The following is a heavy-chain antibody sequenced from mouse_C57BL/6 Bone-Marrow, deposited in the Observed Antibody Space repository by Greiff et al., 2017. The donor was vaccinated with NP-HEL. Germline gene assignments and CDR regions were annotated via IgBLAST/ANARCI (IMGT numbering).Heavy chain of an antibody. CDR2: IYPGDGDT. CDR1: GYAFSSSW. CDR3: ARCLIPYWYFDV. D-gene: IGHD2-4*01. V-gene: IGHV1-82*01. Sequence: QVQLQQSGPELVKPGASVKISCKASGYAFSSSWMNWVKQRPGKGLEWIGRIYPGDGDTNYNGKFKGKATLTADKSSSTAYMQLSSLTSEDSAVYFCARCLIPYWYFDVWGTGTTVTVSS. J-gene: IGHJ1*03.